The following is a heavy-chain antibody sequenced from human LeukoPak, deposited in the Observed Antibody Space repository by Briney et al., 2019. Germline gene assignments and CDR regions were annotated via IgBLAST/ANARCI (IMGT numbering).Heavy chain of an antibody. J-gene: IGHJ6*02. Sequence: GGSPRLSCAASGFTFSSYDMHWVRQATGKGLEWVSAIGTAGDTYYPGSVKGRFTISRENAKNSLYLQMNSLRAEDTAVYYCARDLRGYYGMDVWGQGTTVTVSS. CDR2: IGTAGDT. V-gene: IGHV3-13*01. CDR1: GFTFSSYD. CDR3: ARDLRGYYGMDV.